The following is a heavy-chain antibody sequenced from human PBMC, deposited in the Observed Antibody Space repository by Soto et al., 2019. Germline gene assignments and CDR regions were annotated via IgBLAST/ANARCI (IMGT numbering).Heavy chain of an antibody. J-gene: IGHJ4*02. D-gene: IGHD6-6*01. CDR3: AKDVYSSSSGMDY. CDR1: GFTFDDYA. Sequence: EVQLVESGGGLVQPGRSLRLSCAASGFTFDDYAMHWVRQAPGKGLEWVSSINWNSGSIGYADSVKDRFTISRDNAKNSLYLQMNSLRAEDTALYYCAKDVYSSSSGMDYWGQGTLVTVSS. CDR2: INWNSGSI. V-gene: IGHV3-9*01.